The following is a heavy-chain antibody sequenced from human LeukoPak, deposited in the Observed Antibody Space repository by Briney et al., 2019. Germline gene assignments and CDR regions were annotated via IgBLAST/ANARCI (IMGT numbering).Heavy chain of an antibody. J-gene: IGHJ4*02. CDR3: ARAHYYGSGSYWGVDY. CDR1: GGTFSSYA. D-gene: IGHD3-10*01. V-gene: IGHV1-69*13. CDR2: IIPIFGTA. Sequence: SVKVSCKASGGTFSSYAMSWARQAPGQGLEWMGGIIPIFGTANYAQKFQGRVTITADESTSTAYMELRSPRSEDTAVYYCARAHYYGSGSYWGVDYWGQGTLVTVSS.